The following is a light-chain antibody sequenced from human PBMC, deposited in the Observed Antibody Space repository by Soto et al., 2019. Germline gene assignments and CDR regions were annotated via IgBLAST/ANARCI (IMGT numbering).Light chain of an antibody. Sequence: QTVVTQAPSFSVSPGGTVTLTCGLNSASVSTSYYPSWYQQTPGQAPRTLIYNTDTRSSGVPDRFSGSILGNKAALTITGSQADAESYYYCVLYMGRGISVFGGGSKLTVL. V-gene: IGLV8-61*01. J-gene: IGLJ2*01. CDR2: NTD. CDR3: VLYMGRGISV. CDR1: SASVSTSYY.